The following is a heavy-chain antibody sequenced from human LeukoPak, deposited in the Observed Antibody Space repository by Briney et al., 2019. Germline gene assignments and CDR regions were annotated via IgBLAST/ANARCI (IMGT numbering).Heavy chain of an antibody. CDR3: ARTSYDSSGYDIGYFDY. J-gene: IGHJ4*02. CDR2: IYTSGST. Sequence: PSETLSLTCTVSGGSISSYYWSWIRQPPGKGLEWIGYIYTSGSTNYNPPLKSRVTISADTSKNQFSLKLSSVTAADTAVYYCARTSYDSSGYDIGYFDYWGQGTLVTVSS. D-gene: IGHD3-22*01. V-gene: IGHV4-4*09. CDR1: GGSISSYY.